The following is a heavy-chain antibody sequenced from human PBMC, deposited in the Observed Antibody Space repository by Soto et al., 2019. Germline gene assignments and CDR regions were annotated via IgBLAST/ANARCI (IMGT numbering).Heavy chain of an antibody. D-gene: IGHD3-9*01. CDR1: GGSVSSGSYY. CDR3: ARSTGAEYYDILTGPFDY. CDR2: IYYSGST. V-gene: IGHV4-61*01. Sequence: SSEPLSHTCTVSGGSVSSGSYYLSRNRQPPGKGLEWIGYIYYSGSTNYNPSLKSRVTISVDTSKNQFSLKLSSVTAADTAVYYCARSTGAEYYDILTGPFDYWGQGTLVTVSS. J-gene: IGHJ4*02.